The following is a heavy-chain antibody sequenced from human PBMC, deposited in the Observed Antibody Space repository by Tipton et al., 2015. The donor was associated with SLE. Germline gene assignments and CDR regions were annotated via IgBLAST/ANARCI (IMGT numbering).Heavy chain of an antibody. D-gene: IGHD3-9*01. V-gene: IGHV1-69*01. CDR3: AREGRKVLRYFDWSIDY. CDR2: LIPIIDKT. CDR1: GGTFSNYGIT. Sequence: QVQLMQSGAEVKKPGSSMKVSCTASGGTFSNYGITISWVRQAPGQGLEWMGGLIPIIDKTKYAQNFQGRLTITTDESTSTAYMELSSLRPDDTAVYYCAREGRKVLRYFDWSIDYWGQGTLVTVSS. J-gene: IGHJ4*02.